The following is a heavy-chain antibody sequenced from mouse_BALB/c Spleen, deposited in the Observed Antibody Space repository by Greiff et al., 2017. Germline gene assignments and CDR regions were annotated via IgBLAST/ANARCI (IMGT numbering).Heavy chain of an antibody. V-gene: IGHV1-54*01. CDR1: GYAFTNYL. CDR2: INPGSGGT. D-gene: IGHD2-1*01. J-gene: IGHJ4*01. Sequence: VQLQQSGAELVRPGTSVKVSCKASGYAFTNYLIEWVKQRPGQGLEWIGVINPGSGGTNYTEKFKGKATLTADKSSSTAYMQLSSLTSDDSAVYFCARDYYGQYYYAMDYWGQGTSVTVSS. CDR3: ARDYYGQYYYAMDY.